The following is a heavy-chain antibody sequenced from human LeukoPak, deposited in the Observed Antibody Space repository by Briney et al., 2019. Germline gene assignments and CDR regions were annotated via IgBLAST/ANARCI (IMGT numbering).Heavy chain of an antibody. V-gene: IGHV3-23*01. CDR1: GFTFNIYA. Sequence: GGSLRLSCAASGFTFNIYAMNWVRQTPGKGLDWVSSISGSGGTTSYADSVKGRFTISRDNSKNTMYLQMSYLRAEDTAVYYCGADTSGWYDFWGQGTLVTVSS. CDR3: GADTSGWYDF. CDR2: ISGSGGTT. J-gene: IGHJ5*01. D-gene: IGHD6-25*01.